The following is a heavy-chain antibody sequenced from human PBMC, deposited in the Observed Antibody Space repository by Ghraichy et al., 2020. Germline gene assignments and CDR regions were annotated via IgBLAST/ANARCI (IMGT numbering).Heavy chain of an antibody. V-gene: IGHV3-21*01. CDR3: ASEGVYQGWDGFDT. CDR1: GFTFSNYP. J-gene: IGHJ3*02. D-gene: IGHD2-2*01. CDR2: ITTGGGYM. Sequence: LSLTCAASGFTFSNYPMNWVRQAPGKGLEWVSSITTGGGYMYYADSVKGRFTISRDNAKNSLYLQMNSLRAEDTAVYHCASEGVYQGWDGFDTWGQGTMVTVS.